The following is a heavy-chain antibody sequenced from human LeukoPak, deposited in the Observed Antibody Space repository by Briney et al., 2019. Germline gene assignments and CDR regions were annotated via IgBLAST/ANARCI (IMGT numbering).Heavy chain of an antibody. D-gene: IGHD6-13*01. CDR2: FSGSGGST. Sequence: GGSLRLSCAASGFTFSSYAMSWVRQAPGKGLECISGFSGSGGSTYYADSVKGRFTISRDNSKNTLYLQMNSLRAEDTAVYYCAKDRAAAGKGMSGYMDVWGKGTTVTVSS. J-gene: IGHJ6*03. CDR1: GFTFSSYA. V-gene: IGHV3-23*01. CDR3: AKDRAAAGKGMSGYMDV.